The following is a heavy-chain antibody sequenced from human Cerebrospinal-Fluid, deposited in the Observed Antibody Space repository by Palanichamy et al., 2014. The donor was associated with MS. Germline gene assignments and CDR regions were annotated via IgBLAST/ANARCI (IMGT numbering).Heavy chain of an antibody. CDR3: ARTYFYGSENRQEYDWFDP. CDR2: ISTFNGKK. J-gene: IGHJ5*02. D-gene: IGHD4-17*01. CDR1: GYSFSGYG. Sequence: QAQLVQSGGEVKKPGASVKVSCKTSGYSFSGYGISWVRQAPGQGLEWMGWISTFNGKKNSAQTLRGRLTMTTDTSTSTAYMELRNLRSDDTAVYYYARTYFYGSENRQEYDWFDPWGQGTLVTVSS. V-gene: IGHV1-18*01.